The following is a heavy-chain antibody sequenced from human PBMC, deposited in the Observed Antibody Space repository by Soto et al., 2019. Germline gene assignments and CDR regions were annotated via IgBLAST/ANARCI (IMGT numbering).Heavy chain of an antibody. J-gene: IGHJ4*02. CDR2: IYYSGST. V-gene: IGHV4-59*01. CDR1: GVSISSYY. Sequence: SETLSLTCTVSGVSISSYYWSWIRQPPGKGLEWIGYIYYSGSTNYNPSLKSRVTISVDTSKNQFSLKLSSVTAADTAVYYCARGPLGDTDYWGQGTLVTVSS. CDR3: ARGPLGDTDY.